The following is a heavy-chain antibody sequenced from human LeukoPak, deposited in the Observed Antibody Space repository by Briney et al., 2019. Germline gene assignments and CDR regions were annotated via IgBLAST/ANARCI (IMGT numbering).Heavy chain of an antibody. Sequence: GESLQISCQGSGYSFTSYWIGWVRQMPGKGLEWMGIIYPGDSDTRYSPSFQGQVTISADKSISTAYLQWSSLKASDTAMYYCARSVGDTDWYFDLWGRGTLVTVSS. CDR2: IYPGDSDT. CDR1: GYSFTSYW. V-gene: IGHV5-51*01. J-gene: IGHJ2*01. CDR3: ARSVGDTDWYFDL. D-gene: IGHD5-18*01.